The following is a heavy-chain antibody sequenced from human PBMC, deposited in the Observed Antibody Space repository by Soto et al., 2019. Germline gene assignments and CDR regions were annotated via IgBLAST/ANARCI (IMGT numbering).Heavy chain of an antibody. V-gene: IGHV3-30*18. J-gene: IGHJ6*02. Sequence: QVQLVESGGGVVQPGRSLRLSCAASGFTFSSYGMHWVRQAPGKGLEWVAVISYDGSNKYYADSVKGRFTISRDNSKNTLYLQMNSLRAEDTAVYYCAKSGTGTYYYSGMDVWGQGTTVTVSS. CDR1: GFTFSSYG. CDR3: AKSGTGTYYYSGMDV. CDR2: ISYDGSNK. D-gene: IGHD1-1*01.